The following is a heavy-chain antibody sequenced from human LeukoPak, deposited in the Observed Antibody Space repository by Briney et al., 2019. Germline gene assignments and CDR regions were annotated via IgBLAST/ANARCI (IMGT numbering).Heavy chain of an antibody. D-gene: IGHD6-13*01. J-gene: IGHJ4*02. V-gene: IGHV3-21*01. CDR1: RFTFSTYA. CDR3: VRGDSRDY. Sequence: PGGSLRLSCAASRFTFSTYAMHRVRQAPGKGLEWVSSISSSSSTMHYADSVKGRLTISRDNAKNSLYLQINSLRAEDTAVYYCVRGDSRDYWGQGTLVTVSS. CDR2: ISSSSSTM.